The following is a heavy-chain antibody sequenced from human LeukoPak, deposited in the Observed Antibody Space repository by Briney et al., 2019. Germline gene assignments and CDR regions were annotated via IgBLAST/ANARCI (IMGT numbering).Heavy chain of an antibody. V-gene: IGHV3-23*01. D-gene: IGHD6-13*01. Sequence: GGSLRLSCAASGFTFSSYAMSWVRQAPGKGLEWVSAISGSGGSTYYADSVKGRFTISRDNSKNTLYLQMNSLRAEDTAVYYCAKDLSGSSSWYGPLTWFDPWGQGTLVTVSS. CDR2: ISGSGGST. CDR1: GFTFSSYA. CDR3: AKDLSGSSSWYGPLTWFDP. J-gene: IGHJ5*02.